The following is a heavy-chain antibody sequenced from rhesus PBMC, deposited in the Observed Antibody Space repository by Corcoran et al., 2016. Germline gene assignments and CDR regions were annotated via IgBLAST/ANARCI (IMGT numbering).Heavy chain of an antibody. J-gene: IGHJ4*01. CDR3: ARHGLAAAGSFDY. V-gene: IGHV4-165*01. D-gene: IGHD6-31*01. Sequence: QVQLQESGPELVKPSEPLSLTCAVSGGSISSNYWSWIRQPPGKGLEWIGYIGGSRGSTNYNPSLKSRLTISTDTSKNQFSLKLSSVTAADTAVYYCARHGLAAAGSFDYWGQGVLVTVSS. CDR2: IGGSRGST. CDR1: GGSISSNY.